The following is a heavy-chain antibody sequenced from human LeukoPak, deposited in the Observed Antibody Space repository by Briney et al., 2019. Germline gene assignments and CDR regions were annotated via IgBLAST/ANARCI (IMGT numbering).Heavy chain of an antibody. Sequence: ASVKVSCKASGYTFTSYGISWVRQAPGQGLEWMGWINPNSGGTNYAQKFQGRVTITRDTSISTAYMELSRLRSDDTAVYYCAREGSSWTTVLYWGQGTLVTVSS. CDR3: AREGSSWTTVLY. CDR2: INPNSGGT. D-gene: IGHD4-17*01. J-gene: IGHJ4*02. V-gene: IGHV1-2*02. CDR1: GYTFTSYG.